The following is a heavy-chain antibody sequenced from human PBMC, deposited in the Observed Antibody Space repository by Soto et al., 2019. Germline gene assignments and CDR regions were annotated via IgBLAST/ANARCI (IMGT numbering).Heavy chain of an antibody. J-gene: IGHJ4*02. V-gene: IGHV3-33*01. CDR2: IWYDGSNK. D-gene: IGHD5-18*01. CDR1: GFTFSSYG. Sequence: QVQLVESGGGVVQPGRSLRLSCAASGFTFSSYGMHWVRQAPGKGLEWVAVIWYDGSNKYYADSVKGRFTISRDKSKNTLYLQMNSLRAEDTAVYYCARAGSYGYYFDYWGQGTLVTVSS. CDR3: ARAGSYGYYFDY.